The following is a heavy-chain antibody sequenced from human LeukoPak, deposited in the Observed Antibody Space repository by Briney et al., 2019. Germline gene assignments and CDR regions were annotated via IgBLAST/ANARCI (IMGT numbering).Heavy chain of an antibody. Sequence: PGGSLRLSCAASGFTFSSYWMHWVRHAPGEGLVWVSRIKTDGTTTNYADSVKGRFTVSRDNAKNTLYLQMDSLRAEDTAVYYCARGPYTSGVYRLDYWGQGTLVTVSS. V-gene: IGHV3-74*01. J-gene: IGHJ4*02. CDR3: ARGPYTSGVYRLDY. CDR1: GFTFSSYW. D-gene: IGHD6-19*01. CDR2: IKTDGTTT.